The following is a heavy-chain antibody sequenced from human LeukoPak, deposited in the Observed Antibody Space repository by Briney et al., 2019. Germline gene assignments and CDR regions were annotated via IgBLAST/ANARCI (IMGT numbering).Heavy chain of an antibody. J-gene: IGHJ4*02. Sequence: GGSLRLSCAASGFTFDDYGMNWVRQAPGKGLELVSSISTGSRYKYYAASVKGRFTISRDDAKNSVYLQMNSLRVDDTAVYYCARDVSGDGYNKFDYWGQGTLVTVSP. CDR1: GFTFDDYG. CDR2: ISTGSRYK. CDR3: ARDVSGDGYNKFDY. V-gene: IGHV3-21*04. D-gene: IGHD5-24*01.